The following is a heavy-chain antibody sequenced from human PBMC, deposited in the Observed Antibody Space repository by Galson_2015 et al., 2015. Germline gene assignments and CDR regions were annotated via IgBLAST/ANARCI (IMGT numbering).Heavy chain of an antibody. V-gene: IGHV4-4*02. Sequence: ETLSLTCAVSGGSIDTSNWWRWVRQSPGKGLEWIAEMYHTGSTNNNPSLESRVTISVDTSKNQFSLKLTSVTAADTAVYYCAGGGSGTQYRVGFDYWGQGTLVSVSS. CDR1: GGSIDTSNW. D-gene: IGHD3-10*01. CDR2: MYHTGST. J-gene: IGHJ4*02. CDR3: AGGGSGTQYRVGFDY.